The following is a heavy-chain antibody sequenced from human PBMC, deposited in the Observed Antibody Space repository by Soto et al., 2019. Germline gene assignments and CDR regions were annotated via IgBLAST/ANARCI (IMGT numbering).Heavy chain of an antibody. CDR2: IYHSGST. J-gene: IGHJ6*02. Sequence: PSETLSLTCAVSGYSISSGYYWGWIRQPPGKGLEWIGSIYHSGSTYYNPSLKSRVTISVDTSKNQFSLKLSSVTAADTAVYYLGREKGGGGMGVWGQGTTVTVSS. CDR1: GYSISSGYY. V-gene: IGHV4-38-2*02. CDR3: GREKGGGGMGV. D-gene: IGHD3-16*01.